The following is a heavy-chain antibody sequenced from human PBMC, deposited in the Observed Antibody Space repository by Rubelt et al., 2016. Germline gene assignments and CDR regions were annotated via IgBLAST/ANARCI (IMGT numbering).Heavy chain of an antibody. D-gene: IGHD6-13*01. Sequence: QVQLVQSGAEVKKPGASVKVSCKASGYTFTSYAMHWVRQAPGQRLEWMGWINAGNGNTKYSQKFQGRVTITRDTSASTAYTELSSLRSDDTAVYYCARGSWFRGAFDIWGQGTMVTVSS. V-gene: IGHV1-3*01. CDR1: GYTFTSYA. CDR2: INAGNGNT. J-gene: IGHJ3*02. CDR3: ARGSWFRGAFDI.